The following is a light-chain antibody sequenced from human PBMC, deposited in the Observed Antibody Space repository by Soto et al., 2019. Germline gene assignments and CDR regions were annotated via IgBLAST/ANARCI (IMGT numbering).Light chain of an antibody. Sequence: EIVITQSPATLSVSPGERATLSFRASQSVSSDLAWYHQKPGQAPRLLIYGASTRATGIPARFSGSGSGTEFTLTISSLQSEDFEIYYCQQYNNWPITFGQGTRLEIK. CDR1: QSVSSD. V-gene: IGKV3-15*01. CDR3: QQYNNWPIT. J-gene: IGKJ5*01. CDR2: GAS.